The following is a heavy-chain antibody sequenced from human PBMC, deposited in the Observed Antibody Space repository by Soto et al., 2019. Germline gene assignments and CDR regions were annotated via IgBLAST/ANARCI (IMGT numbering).Heavy chain of an antibody. J-gene: IGHJ4*02. Sequence: SETLSLACNVSGGSMRSYYWNWIRQPPGKTLEWIGDVYYSGSANYNPSLKSRVTISVDMSRNQFSLKLNSVTAADTAVYYCARGCMGRGPTPFAYWGQGTLVTVSS. V-gene: IGHV4-59*01. CDR2: VYYSGSA. D-gene: IGHD3-10*01. CDR1: GGSMRSYY. CDR3: ARGCMGRGPTPFAY.